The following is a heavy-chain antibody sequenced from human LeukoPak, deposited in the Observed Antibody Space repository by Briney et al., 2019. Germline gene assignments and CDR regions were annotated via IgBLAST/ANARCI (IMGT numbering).Heavy chain of an antibody. J-gene: IGHJ4*02. D-gene: IGHD5-24*01. V-gene: IGHV3-33*01. Sequence: PGGSLRLSCAASGFTFSSYGMHWVRQAPGKGLEWLAVVWYDGNKKHYVESVQGRFTISRDNSKDTLYLQMNSLRAEDTAVYFCARGSGGSGYNYWGDYWGQGTLVTLSS. CDR3: ARGSGGSGYNYWGDY. CDR1: GFTFSSYG. CDR2: VWYDGNKK.